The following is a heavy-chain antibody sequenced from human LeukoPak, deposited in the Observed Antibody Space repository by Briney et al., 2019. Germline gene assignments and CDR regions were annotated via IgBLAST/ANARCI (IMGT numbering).Heavy chain of an antibody. CDR3: AKGSRPAQILFDY. CDR2: ISSSGTYA. Sequence: GGSLRLSCVASGFTFSDYYMSWIRQAPGKGLQYVSYISSSGTYANYANSVKGRFTNSRDNAKNSLYLQMSSLRPDDTAIYYCAKGSRPAQILFDYWGPGTLVTVSS. J-gene: IGHJ4*02. CDR1: GFTFSDYY. V-gene: IGHV3-11*05. D-gene: IGHD1-26*01.